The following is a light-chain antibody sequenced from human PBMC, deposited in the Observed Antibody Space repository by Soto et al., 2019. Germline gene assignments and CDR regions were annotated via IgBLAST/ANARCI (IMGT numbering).Light chain of an antibody. CDR3: AAWDDRLRGGV. V-gene: IGLV1-47*01. CDR2: RND. CDR1: SSNIGSNY. Sequence: QSVLTQPASASGTPGQRVTISCSGSSSNIGSNYIYWYQQLPGTAPKLLIYRNDQRPSGVPDRFSGSKSGTSASLAISGLRSEDEADYYCAAWDDRLRGGVFGGGTQLTVL. J-gene: IGLJ7*01.